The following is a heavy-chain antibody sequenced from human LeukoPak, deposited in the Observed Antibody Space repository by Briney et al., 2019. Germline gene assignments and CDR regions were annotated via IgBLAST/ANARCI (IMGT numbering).Heavy chain of an antibody. Sequence: PGGSLRLSRAASGFTFSSYAMHWVRQAPGKGLEWVAVISYDGSNKYYADSVKGRFTISRDNSKNTLYLQMNSLRAEDTAVYYCARVLSIVLMVYGGVDYWGQGTLVTVSS. V-gene: IGHV3-30-3*01. J-gene: IGHJ4*02. CDR3: ARVLSIVLMVYGGVDY. CDR2: ISYDGSNK. D-gene: IGHD2-8*01. CDR1: GFTFSSYA.